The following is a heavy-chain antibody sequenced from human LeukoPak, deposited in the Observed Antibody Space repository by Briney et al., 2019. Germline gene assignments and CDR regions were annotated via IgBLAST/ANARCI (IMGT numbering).Heavy chain of an antibody. V-gene: IGHV3-48*01. CDR3: ARDLVGLDY. CDR1: GFHFRTHG. J-gene: IGHJ4*02. Sequence: GSLKLSCSGSGFHFRTHGIVWVRQGPGKGLEWVSYISSDSNTIQYADSVRGRFTISRDNAKNSLFLQMYSLRPEDTAVYYCARDLVGLDYWGQGTLVTVSS. D-gene: IGHD3/OR15-3a*01. CDR2: ISSDSNTI.